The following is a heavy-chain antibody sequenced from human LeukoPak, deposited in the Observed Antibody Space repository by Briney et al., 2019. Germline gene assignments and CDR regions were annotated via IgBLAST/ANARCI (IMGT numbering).Heavy chain of an antibody. CDR1: RGSLSTTSYY. J-gene: IGHJ4*02. Sequence: SETLSLTCTVPRGSLSTTSYYRAWIRQPPGKGLEWIGSISHSGSTYYNPSLKSRVTISGDTSTNQFSLRLSSVTAADTAVHYCVRLTFYYDGSGYYFDSWGQGTLVAVSS. CDR2: ISHSGST. D-gene: IGHD3-22*01. CDR3: VRLTFYYDGSGYYFDS. V-gene: IGHV4-39*01.